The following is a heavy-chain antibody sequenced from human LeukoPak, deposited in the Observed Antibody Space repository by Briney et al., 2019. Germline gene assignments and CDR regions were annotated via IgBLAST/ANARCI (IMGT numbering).Heavy chain of an antibody. D-gene: IGHD3-3*01. J-gene: IGHJ4*02. V-gene: IGHV1-46*01. CDR3: ARGHTIFGVVVIRDIGTDY. Sequence: ASVKVSCKASGYTFTSYYMHWVRQAPGQGLEWMGIINPSGGSTSYAQNFQGRVTMTRDTSTSTLYMELSRLRSEDTAVYYCARGHTIFGVVVIRDIGTDYWGQGTLVTVSS. CDR1: GYTFTSYY. CDR2: INPSGGST.